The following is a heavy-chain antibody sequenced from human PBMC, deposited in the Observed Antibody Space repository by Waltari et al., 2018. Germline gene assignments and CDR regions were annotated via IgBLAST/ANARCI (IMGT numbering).Heavy chain of an antibody. D-gene: IGHD6-19*01. Sequence: QVQLQESGPGLVKPSETLSLTCAVSGYSISSGYYWGWIRQPPGKGLEWIGSIDHSGSTYYNPSLKSRVTISVDTSKNQFSLKLSSVTAADTAVYYCARLPSSGWYEHWGQGTLVTVSS. J-gene: IGHJ1*01. CDR2: IDHSGST. V-gene: IGHV4-38-2*01. CDR1: GYSISSGYY. CDR3: ARLPSSGWYEH.